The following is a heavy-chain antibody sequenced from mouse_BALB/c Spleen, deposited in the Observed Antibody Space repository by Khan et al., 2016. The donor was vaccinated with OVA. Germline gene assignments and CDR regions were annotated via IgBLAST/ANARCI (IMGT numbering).Heavy chain of an antibody. CDR1: GYSITSDYA. J-gene: IGHJ4*01. Sequence: EVQLQESGPGLVNPSQSLSLTCTVTGYSITSDYAWNWIRQFPGNKLEWMGYINYSGSTNYNPALKSRISITRDTSKNQFFLQLNSVTTEDTATXYCARDGSRYNYAMDYWGQGTSVTVSS. CDR3: ARDGSRYNYAMDY. CDR2: INYSGST. V-gene: IGHV3-2*02. D-gene: IGHD2-3*01.